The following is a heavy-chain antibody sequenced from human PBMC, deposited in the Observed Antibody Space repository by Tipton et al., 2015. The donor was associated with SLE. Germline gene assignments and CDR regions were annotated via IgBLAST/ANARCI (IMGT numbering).Heavy chain of an antibody. J-gene: IGHJ4*02. CDR1: GGSFSGYY. V-gene: IGHV4-34*01. D-gene: IGHD3-10*01. Sequence: TLSLTCAVYGGSFSGYYWSWIRQPPGKGLEWIGEINHSGSTNYNPSLKSRVTISVDTSKNQFSLKLSSVTAADTAVYYCASGVQLYGSGSYYNGVDYWGQGTLVTVSS. CDR3: ASGVQLYGSGSYYNGVDY. CDR2: INHSGST.